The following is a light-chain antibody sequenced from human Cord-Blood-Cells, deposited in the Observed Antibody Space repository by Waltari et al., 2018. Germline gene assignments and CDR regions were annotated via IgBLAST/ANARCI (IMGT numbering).Light chain of an antibody. V-gene: IGKV1-5*03. CDR3: QQYNSYSRT. CDR2: KAA. CDR1: RSISSW. J-gene: IGKJ1*01. Sequence: DIQMTQSPSTLSASVEDRVTITCRASRSISSWLAWYQQKPGKAPKLLLYKAASLESGVPSWFSGSGSGTEFTLTISSLQPEYFATYYCQQYNSYSRTFGQGTKVEIK.